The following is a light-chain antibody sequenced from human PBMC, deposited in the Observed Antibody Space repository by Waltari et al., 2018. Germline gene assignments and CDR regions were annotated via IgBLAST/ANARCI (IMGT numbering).Light chain of an antibody. V-gene: IGKV4-1*01. J-gene: IGKJ2*01. CDR3: QQFYSTPYT. CDR2: WAS. Sequence: DIVMTQSPDSLAVSLGERATINCNSSKSILHSSSNRTDLAWSQHKHGQPPKLLIFWASSRESGVPDRFSGSGSGTDFTLTISSLQAEDVAVYYCQQFYSTPYTFGQGTKLEI. CDR1: KSILHSSSNRTD.